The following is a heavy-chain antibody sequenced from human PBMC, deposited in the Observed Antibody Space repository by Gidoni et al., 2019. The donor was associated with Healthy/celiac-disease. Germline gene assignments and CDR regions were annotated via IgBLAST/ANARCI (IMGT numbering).Heavy chain of an antibody. CDR1: GYTLTELS. Sequence: QVQLVQFGAEVKTPGASVKVSCKVPGYTLTELSMHWVRQAPGKGLEWMGGFDPEDGETIYAQKFQGRVTMTEDTSTDTAYMELSSLRSEDTAVYYCAGGLELRPKGRGGNWFDPWGQGTLVTVSS. CDR2: FDPEDGET. J-gene: IGHJ5*02. V-gene: IGHV1-24*01. CDR3: AGGLELRPKGRGGNWFDP. D-gene: IGHD1-7*01.